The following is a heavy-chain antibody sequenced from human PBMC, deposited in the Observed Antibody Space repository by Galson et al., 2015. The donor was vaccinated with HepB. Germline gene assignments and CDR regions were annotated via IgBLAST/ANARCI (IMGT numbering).Heavy chain of an antibody. J-gene: IGHJ4*02. CDR3: AREKKKYSYGLDYFDY. Sequence: SVKVSCKASGYTFTSYGISWVRQAPGQGLEWMGWISAYNGNTNYAQKLQGRVTMTTDTSTSTAYMELRSLRSDDTAVYYCAREKKKYSYGLDYFDYWGQGTLVTVSS. CDR2: ISAYNGNT. V-gene: IGHV1-18*04. D-gene: IGHD5-18*01. CDR1: GYTFTSYG.